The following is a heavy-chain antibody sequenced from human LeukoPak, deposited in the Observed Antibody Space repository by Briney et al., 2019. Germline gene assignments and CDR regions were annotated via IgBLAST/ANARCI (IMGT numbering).Heavy chain of an antibody. CDR3: ARDGARYSSSWCYFDY. Sequence: SETLSLTCTVSGGSISSYYWSWIRQPPGKGLEWIGYIYTSGSTNYNPSLKSRVTMSVDTSKNQFSLKLSSVTAADTAVYYCARDGARYSSSWCYFDYWGQGTLVTVSS. CDR1: GGSISSYY. V-gene: IGHV4-4*09. D-gene: IGHD6-13*01. J-gene: IGHJ4*02. CDR2: IYTSGST.